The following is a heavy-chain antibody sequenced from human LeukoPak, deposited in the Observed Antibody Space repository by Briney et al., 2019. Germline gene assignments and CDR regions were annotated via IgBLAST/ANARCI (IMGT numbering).Heavy chain of an antibody. Sequence: ASVKVSCKASGYTFTGYYMHWVRQAPGQGLEWMGWINPNSGGTNYAQKFQGRVTMTWDTSISTAYMELSRLRSDDTAVYYCARTFTVTIMRVYYMDVWGKGTTVTVSS. CDR3: ARTFTVTIMRVYYMDV. V-gene: IGHV1-2*02. J-gene: IGHJ6*03. D-gene: IGHD4-11*01. CDR1: GYTFTGYY. CDR2: INPNSGGT.